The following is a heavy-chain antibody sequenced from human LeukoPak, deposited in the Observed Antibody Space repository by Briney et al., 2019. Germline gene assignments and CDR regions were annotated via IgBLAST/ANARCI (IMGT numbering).Heavy chain of an antibody. Sequence: ASVKVSCKASGYTFTSYYMHWVRQAPGQGLEWMGIINPSGGSTSYAQKFQGRVTMTRDMSTSTVYMELSSLRSEDTVVYYCARKGITMVREADYYMDVWGKGTTVTVSS. CDR2: INPSGGST. V-gene: IGHV1-46*01. D-gene: IGHD3-10*01. CDR1: GYTFTSYY. CDR3: ARKGITMVREADYYMDV. J-gene: IGHJ6*03.